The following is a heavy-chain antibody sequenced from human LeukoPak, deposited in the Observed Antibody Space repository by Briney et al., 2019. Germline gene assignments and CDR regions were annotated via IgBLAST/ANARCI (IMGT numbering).Heavy chain of an antibody. D-gene: IGHD2/OR15-2a*01. CDR2: INHGGDT. Sequence: SETLSLTCAVSGGSFSDHYWSWIRQPPGKGLEWIGEINHGGDTNYNSSLQSRVALTVDTSRNQFSLVLSSLTAADTAIYYCASHKYPVQAFDIWGQGTMVTVSS. J-gene: IGHJ3*02. V-gene: IGHV4-34*01. CDR3: ASHKYPVQAFDI. CDR1: GGSFSDHY.